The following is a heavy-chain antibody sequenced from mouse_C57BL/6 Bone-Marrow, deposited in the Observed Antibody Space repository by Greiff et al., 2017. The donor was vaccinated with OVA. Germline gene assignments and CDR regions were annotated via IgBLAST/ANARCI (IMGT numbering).Heavy chain of an antibody. D-gene: IGHD1-1*01. CDR3: ARDASGSSFSSYWYFDV. V-gene: IGHV7-1*01. CDR1: GFTFSDFY. CDR2: SRNKANDYTT. Sequence: EVQLMESGGGLVQSGRSLRLSCATSGFTFSDFYMEWVRQAPGKGLEWIAASRNKANDYTTEYSASVKGRFIVSRDTSQSILYLQMNALRAEDTAIYYCARDASGSSFSSYWYFDVWGTGTTVTVSS. J-gene: IGHJ1*03.